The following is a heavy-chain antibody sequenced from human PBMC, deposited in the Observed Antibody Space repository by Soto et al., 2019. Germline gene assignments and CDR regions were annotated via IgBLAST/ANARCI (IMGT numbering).Heavy chain of an antibody. D-gene: IGHD2-15*01. CDR2: ISSSGSTI. J-gene: IGHJ3*02. V-gene: IGHV3-48*03. Sequence: QAGGSLRLSCAASGFTFNNYAMSWVRQAPGKGLEWVSYISSSGSTIYYADSVKGRFTISRDNAKNSLYLQMNSLRAEDTAVYYCARVSIKLPAGNDAFDIWGQGTMVT. CDR3: ARVSIKLPAGNDAFDI. CDR1: GFTFNNYA.